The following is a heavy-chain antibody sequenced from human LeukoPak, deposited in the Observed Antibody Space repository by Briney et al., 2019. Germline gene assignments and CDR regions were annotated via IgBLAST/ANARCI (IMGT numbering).Heavy chain of an antibody. CDR3: ARTRAPYYYASGSPDF. Sequence: GASVKVSCKASGCTFTTYAMNWVRQAPGQGLEWMGWINTNTGSPNYAQGFTGRFVFSLDTSVSTAYLQITSLKAEDTAVYYCARTRAPYYYASGSPDFWGQGTLVTVSS. D-gene: IGHD3-10*01. V-gene: IGHV7-4-1*02. CDR2: INTNTGSP. CDR1: GCTFTTYA. J-gene: IGHJ4*02.